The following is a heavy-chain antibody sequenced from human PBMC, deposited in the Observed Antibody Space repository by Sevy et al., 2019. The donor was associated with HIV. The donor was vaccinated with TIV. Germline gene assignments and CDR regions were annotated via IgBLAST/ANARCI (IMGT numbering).Heavy chain of an antibody. CDR2: ISSSSSYI. CDR1: GFTFSSYS. D-gene: IGHD2-21*01. V-gene: IGHV3-21*01. CDR3: ARADCGGDCWIDY. Sequence: GGSLRLSCAASGFTFSSYSMNWVRQDPGKGLEWVSSISSSSSYIYYADSVKGRFTISRDNAKNSLYLQMNSLRAEDTAVYYCARADCGGDCWIDYWGQGTLVTVSS. J-gene: IGHJ4*02.